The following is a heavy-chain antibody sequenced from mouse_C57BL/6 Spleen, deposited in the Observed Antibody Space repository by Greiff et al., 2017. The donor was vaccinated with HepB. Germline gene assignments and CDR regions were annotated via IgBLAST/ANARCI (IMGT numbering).Heavy chain of an antibody. CDR3: ARVGGYYYGSSPLYYFDY. CDR2: INYDGSST. V-gene: IGHV5-16*01. CDR1: GFTFSDYY. J-gene: IGHJ2*01. D-gene: IGHD1-1*01. Sequence: DVHLVESEGGLVQPGSSMKLSCTASGFTFSDYYMAWVRQVPEKGLEWVANINYDGSSTYYLDSLKSRFIISRDNAKNILYLQMSSLKSEDTATYYCARVGGYYYGSSPLYYFDYWGQGTTLTVSS.